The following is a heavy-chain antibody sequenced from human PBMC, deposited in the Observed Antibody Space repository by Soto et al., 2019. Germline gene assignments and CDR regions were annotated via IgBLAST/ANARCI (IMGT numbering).Heavy chain of an antibody. J-gene: IGHJ5*02. D-gene: IGHD1-20*01. CDR3: ARTLYDWNDGWFDP. V-gene: IGHV4-61*08. CDR1: GDCVISGGYS. CDR2: LYNTGNT. Sequence: SLTCPVSGDCVISGGYSCSWIRQPPGKGLEWIGYLYNTGNTNYNPSLKSRVTISVDTSKNQFSLKLSSVTAADTAVYYCARTLYDWNDGWFDPWGQGTLVTVSS.